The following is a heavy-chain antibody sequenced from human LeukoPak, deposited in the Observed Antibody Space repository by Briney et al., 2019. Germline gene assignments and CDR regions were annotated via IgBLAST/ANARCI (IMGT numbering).Heavy chain of an antibody. CDR3: AKDGKPMVVTEWGGFDY. V-gene: IGHV3-33*06. Sequence: PGRSLRLSCAASGFTFSSYGMHWVRQAPGKGLERVAVIWYDGSNKYYADSVKGRFTISRDNSKNTLYLQMNSLRAEDTAVYYCAKDGKPMVVTEWGGFDYWGQGTLVTVSS. J-gene: IGHJ4*02. CDR2: IWYDGSNK. CDR1: GFTFSSYG. D-gene: IGHD4-23*01.